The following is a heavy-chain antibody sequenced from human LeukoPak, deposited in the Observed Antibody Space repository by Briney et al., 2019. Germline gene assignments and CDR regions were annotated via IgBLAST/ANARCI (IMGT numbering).Heavy chain of an antibody. CDR1: GFTFSSYA. CDR3: AKDLQPRVITMVRGVIVYGMDV. V-gene: IGHV3-23*01. Sequence: GGSLRLSCAASGFTFSSYAMSWVRQAPGKGLEWVSAISGSGGSTYYADSVKGRFTISRDNSKNTLYLQMNSLRAEDTAVYYCAKDLQPRVITMVRGVIVYGMDVWGQGTTVTVSS. CDR2: ISGSGGST. J-gene: IGHJ6*02. D-gene: IGHD3-10*01.